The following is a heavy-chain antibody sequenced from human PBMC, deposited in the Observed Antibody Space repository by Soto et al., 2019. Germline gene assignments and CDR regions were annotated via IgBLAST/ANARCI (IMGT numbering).Heavy chain of an antibody. J-gene: IGHJ4*02. CDR1: GYTFTEFD. D-gene: IGHD3-3*01. CDR3: ARVVRVFGGHAGY. CDR2: MNTNTGNT. Sequence: QVLLVQSGADVKKPGASVKVSCTTSGYTFTEFDINWVRQAPGQGLEWMGWMNTNTGNTGYAQKFQGRVTMTRDTSISTAYMELRRLISEETAVYYGARVVRVFGGHAGYWGQGTRVTVSS. V-gene: IGHV1-8*01.